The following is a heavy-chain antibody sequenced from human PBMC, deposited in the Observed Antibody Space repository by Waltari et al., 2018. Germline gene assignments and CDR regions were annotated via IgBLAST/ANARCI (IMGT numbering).Heavy chain of an antibody. J-gene: IGHJ2*01. CDR2: IYSVGST. CDR1: GFTVSSNY. V-gene: IGHV3-53*02. Sequence: EVQLVETGGGLIQPGGSLRLSCVASGFTVSSNYMSWVRQDPGKGLEWFSVIYSVGSTYYADSVKGRFTISRDNSKNTLYLQMNSLRAEDTAVYYCAREGCSGGSCYSALFDLWGRGTLVTVSS. D-gene: IGHD2-15*01. CDR3: AREGCSGGSCYSALFDL.